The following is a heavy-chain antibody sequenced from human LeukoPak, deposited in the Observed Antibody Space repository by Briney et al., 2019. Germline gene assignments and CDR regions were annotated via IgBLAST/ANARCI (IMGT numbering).Heavy chain of an antibody. CDR3: ARGSRVVPAAMPGRNYYGMDV. V-gene: IGHV7-4-1*01. CDR2: INTNTGNP. CDR1: GYTFTSYA. D-gene: IGHD2-2*01. J-gene: IGHJ6*04. Sequence: ASVKVSCMASGYTFTSYAMNWVRQAPGQGLEWMGWINTNTGNPTYAQGFTGRFVFSLDTSVSTAYLQICSLKAEDTAVYYCARGSRVVPAAMPGRNYYGMDVWGKGTTVTVSS.